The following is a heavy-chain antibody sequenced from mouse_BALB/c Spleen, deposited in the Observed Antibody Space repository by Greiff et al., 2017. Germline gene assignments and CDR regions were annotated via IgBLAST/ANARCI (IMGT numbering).Heavy chain of an antibody. Sequence: EVQLVETGGGLVQPKGSLKLSCAASGFTFNTNAMNWVRQAPGKGLEWVARIRSKSNNYATYYADSVKDRFTISRDDSQSMLYLQMNNLKTEDTAMYYCVRESGNLPYAMDYWGQGTSVTVSS. D-gene: IGHD1-3*01. V-gene: IGHV10S3*01. J-gene: IGHJ4*01. CDR1: GFTFNTNA. CDR2: IRSKSNNYAT. CDR3: VRESGNLPYAMDY.